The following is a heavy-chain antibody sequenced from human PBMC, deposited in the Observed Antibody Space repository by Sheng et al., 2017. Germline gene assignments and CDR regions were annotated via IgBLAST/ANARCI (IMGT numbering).Heavy chain of an antibody. CDR1: GGSFSGYY. CDR3: ARGRTPGGGSRPAHP. J-gene: IGHJ5*02. V-gene: IGHV4-34*01. CDR2: INHSGST. Sequence: QVQLQQWGAGLLKPSETLSLTCAVYGGSFSGYYWSWIRQPPGKGLEWIGEINHSGSTNYNPSLKSRVTISVDTSKNQFSLKLSSVTAADTAVYYCARGRTPGGGSRPAHPWGRGTVVTVSS. D-gene: IGHD2-15*01.